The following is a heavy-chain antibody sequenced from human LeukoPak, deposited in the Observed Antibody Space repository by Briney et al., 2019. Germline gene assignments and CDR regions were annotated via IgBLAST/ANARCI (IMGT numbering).Heavy chain of an antibody. CDR2: IKQDGSEK. J-gene: IGHJ4*02. CDR3: ARDTSGYDYPPDY. V-gene: IGHV3-7*05. Sequence: GGSLRLSCAAPGFTFSNFWMSWVRQAPGKGLEWVANIKQDGSEKYYVDSVKGRFTISRDNAKNSLYLQMNSLRAEDTALYYCARDTSGYDYPPDYWGQGTLVTVSS. CDR1: GFTFSNFW. D-gene: IGHD5-12*01.